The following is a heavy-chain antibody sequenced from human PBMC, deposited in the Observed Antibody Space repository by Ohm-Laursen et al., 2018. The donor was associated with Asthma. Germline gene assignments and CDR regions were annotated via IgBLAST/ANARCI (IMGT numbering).Heavy chain of an antibody. J-gene: IGHJ4*02. Sequence: SLRLSCAATGFTFSSYGMHWVRQAPGKGLEWVAVIWYDGSNKYYADSVKGRFTISRDNSKNTLYLQMNSLRSEDTAVYYCARVLPGNNYESTGYYYEFDSWGQGTLLTVSS. CDR1: GFTFSSYG. CDR2: IWYDGSNK. V-gene: IGHV3-33*01. D-gene: IGHD3-22*01. CDR3: ARVLPGNNYESTGYYYEFDS.